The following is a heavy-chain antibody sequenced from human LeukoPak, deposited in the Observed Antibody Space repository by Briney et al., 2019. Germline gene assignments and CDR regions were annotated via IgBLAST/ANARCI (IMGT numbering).Heavy chain of an antibody. CDR2: INHSGST. CDR1: GGSFSGYY. CDR3: ARDIVVVPAAYNCFDP. V-gene: IGHV4-34*01. J-gene: IGHJ5*02. Sequence: SETLSLTCAVYGGSFSGYYWSWIRQPPGKGLEWIGEINHSGSTNYNPSLKSRVTISVDTSKNQFSLKLSSVTAADTAVYYCARDIVVVPAAYNCFDPWGQGTLVTVSS. D-gene: IGHD2-2*01.